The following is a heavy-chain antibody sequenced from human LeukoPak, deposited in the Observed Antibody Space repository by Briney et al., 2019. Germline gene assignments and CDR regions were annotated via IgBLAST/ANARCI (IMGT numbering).Heavy chain of an antibody. V-gene: IGHV3-9*01. J-gene: IGHJ4*02. CDR1: GFIFNNYA. Sequence: PGRSLRLSCAGSGFIFNNYAMHWVRQPPGKGLEWVSRISWNSGSIDYADSVKGRFTISRDNAKNSLYLQMNSLRVEDTAFYYCAKDNRRHYTSGPNPDSLHWGQGALVTVSS. CDR3: AKDNRRHYTSGPNPDSLH. CDR2: ISWNSGSI. D-gene: IGHD6-19*01.